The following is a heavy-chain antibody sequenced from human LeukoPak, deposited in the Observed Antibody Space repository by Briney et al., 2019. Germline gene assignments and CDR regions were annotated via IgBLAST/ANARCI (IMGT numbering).Heavy chain of an antibody. D-gene: IGHD2-15*01. CDR3: AKDAVYCSGGSCDYGMDV. CDR2: ISGSGGST. CDR1: GFTFSSYA. V-gene: IGHV3-23*01. Sequence: GGSLRLSCAASGFTFSSYAMSWVRQAPGKGLEWVSAISGSGGSTYYADSVKGRFTISRDNSKNTLYLQMNSLRAEDTAVYYCAKDAVYCSGGSCDYGMDVWGQGTTVTVSS. J-gene: IGHJ6*02.